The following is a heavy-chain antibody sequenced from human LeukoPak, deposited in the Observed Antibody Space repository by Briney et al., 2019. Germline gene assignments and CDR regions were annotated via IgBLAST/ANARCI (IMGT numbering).Heavy chain of an antibody. J-gene: IGHJ5*02. D-gene: IGHD3-3*01. CDR2: IKQDVRER. CDR3: ASHGYDFWSGYYKSGNWFDP. Sequence: PGGSLRLSCAASGFSFSGFSVSCVSQSPTRGREWVANIKQDVRERYYVDSVKGRFTISRDNAKNSPSLQMNNLRVEDTAVYYCASHGYDFWSGYYKSGNWFDPWGQGTLVTVSS. V-gene: IGHV3-7*01. CDR1: GFSFSGFS.